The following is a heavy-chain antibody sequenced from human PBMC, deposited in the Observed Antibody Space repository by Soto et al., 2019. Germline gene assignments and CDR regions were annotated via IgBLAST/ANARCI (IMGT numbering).Heavy chain of an antibody. CDR1: GYTFTSYA. CDR3: ARVTGWYVPDY. Sequence: QVQLVQSGAEEKKPGASVKVSCKASGYTFTSYAMHWVRQAPGQRLEWMGWINAGNGNTKYSQKFQGRVTITRDTSASTAYMELSSLRSEDTAVCYCARVTGWYVPDYWGQGTLVTVSS. J-gene: IGHJ4*02. CDR2: INAGNGNT. V-gene: IGHV1-3*05. D-gene: IGHD6-19*01.